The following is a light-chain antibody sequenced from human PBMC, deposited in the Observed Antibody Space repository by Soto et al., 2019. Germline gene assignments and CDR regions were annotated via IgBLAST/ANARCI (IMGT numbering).Light chain of an antibody. V-gene: IGKV3-20*01. CDR1: QSISSGY. CDR2: GAS. Sequence: IVLTQSPDTLSLSSGERATLSCRASQSISSGYLAWYQQKPGQAPRLLMFGASGRATGFPDRFSGSGSGTDFTLTISRLEPEDSAVYYCHCQKYDDSPVYTFGQGTKLEIK. J-gene: IGKJ2*01. CDR3: HCQKYDDSPVYT.